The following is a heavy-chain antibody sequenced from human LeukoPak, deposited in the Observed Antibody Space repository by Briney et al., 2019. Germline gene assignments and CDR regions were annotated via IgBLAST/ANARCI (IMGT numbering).Heavy chain of an antibody. CDR3: ARFPAGIVIVPAVY. J-gene: IGHJ4*02. Sequence: GGSLRLSCAASGFTFSSYGMHWVRQAPGKGLEWVAFIRYDGSNKYYADSVKGRFTISRDNSKNTLYLQMNSLRAEDTAVYYCARFPAGIVIVPAVYWGQGTLVTVSS. CDR1: GFTFSSYG. D-gene: IGHD2-2*01. CDR2: IRYDGSNK. V-gene: IGHV3-30*02.